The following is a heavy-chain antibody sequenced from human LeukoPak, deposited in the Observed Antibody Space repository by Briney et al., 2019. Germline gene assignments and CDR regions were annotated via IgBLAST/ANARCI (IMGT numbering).Heavy chain of an antibody. J-gene: IGHJ6*03. CDR3: ARHGYYGSGSYDLGYYYMDV. CDR2: IYTSGST. D-gene: IGHD3-10*01. Sequence: SETLSLTCTVSGGSISSYYWSWIRQPPGKGLEWTGYIYTSGSTNYNPSLKSRVTISVDTSKNQFSLKLSSVTAADTAVYYCARHGYYGSGSYDLGYYYMDVWGKGTTVTVSS. CDR1: GGSISSYY. V-gene: IGHV4-4*09.